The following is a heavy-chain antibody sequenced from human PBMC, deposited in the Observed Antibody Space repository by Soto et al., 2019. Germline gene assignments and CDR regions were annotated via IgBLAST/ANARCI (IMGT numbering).Heavy chain of an antibody. CDR2: ISGYSGHT. Sequence: QVRLVQSGAEVKKPGASVKVSCKASGYTFSSYGISWVRQAPGQGLEWMGWISGYSGHTYYAQKFQGRVTMPTDTSTNKVYMELRSLRSDDTAVYYCVRECDNKSEHSSGWYDDFWGQGTLVTVSS. J-gene: IGHJ4*02. V-gene: IGHV1-18*01. CDR3: VRECDNKSEHSSGWYDDF. D-gene: IGHD6-19*01. CDR1: GYTFSSYG.